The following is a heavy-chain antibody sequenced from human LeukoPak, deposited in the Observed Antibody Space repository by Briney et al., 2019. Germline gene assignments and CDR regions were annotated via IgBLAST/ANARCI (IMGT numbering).Heavy chain of an antibody. CDR1: GGSISSYY. D-gene: IGHD5-18*01. CDR3: ARGGDVDTAMVNFDY. CDR2: IYYSGST. J-gene: IGHJ4*02. Sequence: PSETLSLTCAVSGGSISSYYWSWIRQPPGKGLEWIGYIYYSGSTNYNPSLKSRVTISVDTSKNQFSLKLSSVTAADTAVYYCARGGDVDTAMVNFDYWGQGTLVTVSS. V-gene: IGHV4-59*01.